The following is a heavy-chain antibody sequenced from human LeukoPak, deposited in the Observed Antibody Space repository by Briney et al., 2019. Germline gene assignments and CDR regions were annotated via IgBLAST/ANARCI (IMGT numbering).Heavy chain of an antibody. V-gene: IGHV3-21*01. CDR1: GFTFSTYS. Sequence: GGSLRLSCAASGFTFSTYSMNWVRQAPGKGLEWVSCISSGRSYTYYVDSVKGRFTISRDNAENSLYLQMNSLRAEDTAVYYCARALSGSYYDYFDYWGQGTLVTASS. J-gene: IGHJ4*02. D-gene: IGHD1-26*01. CDR3: ARALSGSYYDYFDY. CDR2: ISSGRSYT.